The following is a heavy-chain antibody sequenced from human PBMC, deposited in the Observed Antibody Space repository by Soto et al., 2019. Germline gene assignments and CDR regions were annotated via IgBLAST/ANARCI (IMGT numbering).Heavy chain of an antibody. CDR3: QGGDF. D-gene: IGHD3-16*01. V-gene: IGHV4-34*01. Sequence: SETLSLTCAVSGGSFSGYFWSWIRQSPDKGLEWIGEINDSGSTYYNPSFKSRLTISVDTSKSEISLTLTSVTAADSAVYYCQGGDFWGHGTRVTVSS. CDR1: GGSFSGYF. J-gene: IGHJ4*01. CDR2: INDSGST.